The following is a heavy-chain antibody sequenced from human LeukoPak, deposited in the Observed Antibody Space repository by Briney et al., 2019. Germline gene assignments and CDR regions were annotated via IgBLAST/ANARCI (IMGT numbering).Heavy chain of an antibody. J-gene: IGHJ4*02. D-gene: IGHD1-1*01. Sequence: GGSLRLSCVVSGFTFSSYWMHWVRQAPGEGLVWASRIRYDGSSAAYADSVKGRLTISRDNAKNTLYLQMNSLSAEDTAVYYCVRGTMNAIDQLDYWGQGTLVTVSS. CDR2: IRYDGSSA. CDR3: VRGTMNAIDQLDY. CDR1: GFTFSSYW. V-gene: IGHV3-74*01.